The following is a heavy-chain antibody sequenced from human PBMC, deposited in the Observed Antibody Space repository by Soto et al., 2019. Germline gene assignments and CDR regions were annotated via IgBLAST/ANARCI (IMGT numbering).Heavy chain of an antibody. CDR3: ARAILLWFGELSSYFDY. D-gene: IGHD3-10*01. J-gene: IGHJ4*02. CDR2: IYHSGST. CDR1: GGSISSGGYS. Sequence: SETLSLTCAVSGGSISSGGYSWSWIRQPPGKCLEWIGYIYHSGSTYYNPSLKSRVTISVDRSKNQFSLKLSSVTAADTAVYYCARAILLWFGELSSYFDYWGQGTLVIVSS. V-gene: IGHV4-30-2*01.